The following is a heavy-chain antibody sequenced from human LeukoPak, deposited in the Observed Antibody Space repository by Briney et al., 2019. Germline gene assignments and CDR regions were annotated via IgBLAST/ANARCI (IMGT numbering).Heavy chain of an antibody. CDR2: IDIDGTGT. J-gene: IGHJ4*02. CDR1: GFTFTNYW. CDR3: GTVFDH. V-gene: IGHV3-74*01. Sequence: GGSLRLSCAASGFTFTNYWMHWVRQAPGKGLVWVSRIDIDGTGTSYAGSVKGRLTISRDNAKNTVSLQMNSLKAEDTAVYYCGTVFDHWGPGILVTVSS.